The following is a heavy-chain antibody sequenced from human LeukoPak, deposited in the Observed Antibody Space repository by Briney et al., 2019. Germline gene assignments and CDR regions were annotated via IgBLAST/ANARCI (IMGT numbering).Heavy chain of an antibody. CDR2: ISYDGNYK. D-gene: IGHD5-24*01. CDR3: ARELPIDGYNYSGDY. CDR1: GFTFSSYA. V-gene: IGHV3-30-3*01. Sequence: GRSLRLSCTASGFTFSSYALHWVRQAPGKGLEWVAVISYDGNYKAYAGSVKGRFTISRDSSKDTLYLQMNSLRVEDTAVYYCARELPIDGYNYSGDYWGQGTLVTVSS. J-gene: IGHJ4*02.